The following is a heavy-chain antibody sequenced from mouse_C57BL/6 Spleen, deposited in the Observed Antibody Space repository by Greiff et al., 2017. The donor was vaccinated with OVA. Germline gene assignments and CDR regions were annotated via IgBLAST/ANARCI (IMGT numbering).Heavy chain of an antibody. Sequence: VQLQQPGTELVKPGASVKLSCKASGYTFTSYWMHWVKQRPGQGLEWIGNINPSNGGTNYNEKFKSKATLTVDKSSSTAYMQLSSLTSEDSAVYYCARSSPMVTTEDWFAYWGQGTLVTVSA. CDR2: INPSNGGT. CDR1: GYTFTSYW. D-gene: IGHD2-2*01. V-gene: IGHV1-53*01. J-gene: IGHJ3*01. CDR3: ARSSPMVTTEDWFAY.